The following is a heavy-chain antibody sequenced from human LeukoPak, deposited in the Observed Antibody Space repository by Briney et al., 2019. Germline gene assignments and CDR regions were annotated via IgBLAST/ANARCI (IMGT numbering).Heavy chain of an antibody. V-gene: IGHV3-23*01. CDR3: AKGHNILTGYFSFDY. Sequence: GGSLRLSCAASGFTFSSYAMSWVRQAPGKGLEWVSTISGSTGSTYYADSVKGRFTISRDNSKNTLYLQMNSPRAEDTAVYYCAKGHNILTGYFSFDYWGQGTLVTVSS. CDR2: ISGSTGST. J-gene: IGHJ4*02. D-gene: IGHD3-9*01. CDR1: GFTFSSYA.